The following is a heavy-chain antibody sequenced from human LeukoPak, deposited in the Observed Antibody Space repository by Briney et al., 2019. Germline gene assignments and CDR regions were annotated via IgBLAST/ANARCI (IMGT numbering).Heavy chain of an antibody. J-gene: IGHJ5*02. CDR1: GFTFSSYA. V-gene: IGHV3-23*01. Sequence: GGSLRLSCAASGFTFSSYAMSWVRLAPGKGLGWVSSISANGAGTYYADSVKGRFTISRDVSKNTLYLQMNSLRAEDTAVYYCARDLLGWFDPWGQGTLVTVSS. CDR3: ARDLLGWFDP. CDR2: ISANGAGT.